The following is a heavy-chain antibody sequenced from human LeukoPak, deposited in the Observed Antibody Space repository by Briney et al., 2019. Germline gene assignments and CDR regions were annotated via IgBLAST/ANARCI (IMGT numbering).Heavy chain of an antibody. CDR3: ATDLLGRAGY. CDR1: GYTLTELS. J-gene: IGHJ4*02. Sequence: SVKVSCKVSGYTLTELSMHWVRQAPGKGLEWMGGFDPEDGETIYAQKFQGRVTMTEDTPTGTAYMELSSLRSEDTAVYYCATDLLGRAGYWGQGTLVTVSS. CDR2: FDPEDGET. D-gene: IGHD2-8*02. V-gene: IGHV1-24*01.